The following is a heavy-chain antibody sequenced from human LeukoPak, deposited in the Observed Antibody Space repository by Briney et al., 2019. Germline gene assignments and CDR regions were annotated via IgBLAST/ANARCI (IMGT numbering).Heavy chain of an antibody. D-gene: IGHD3-3*01. CDR1: GFTFSIYA. CDR2: ISGSGGST. CDR3: AKAQGGITIFGVVIPFFDY. Sequence: GGSLRLSCSASGFTFSIYAMNWVRQAPGKGLEWVSAISGSGGSTYYADSVKGRFTISRDNSKNTLYLQMNSLRAEDTAVYYCAKAQGGITIFGVVIPFFDYWGQGTLVTVSS. J-gene: IGHJ4*02. V-gene: IGHV3-23*01.